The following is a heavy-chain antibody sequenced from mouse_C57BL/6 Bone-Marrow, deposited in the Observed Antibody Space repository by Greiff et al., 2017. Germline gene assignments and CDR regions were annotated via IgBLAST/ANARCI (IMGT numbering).Heavy chain of an antibody. J-gene: IGHJ2*01. CDR2: IDPEIGDT. Sequence: DVKLVESGAELVRPGASVKLSCTASGFNIKDDYIHWVKQRPEQGLEWIGWIDPEIGDTEYASKFHGKATLTSDTSSNTAYLQLSSLTSEDTAVYYCSSFDGNYFDFWGQGTPLTVAS. CDR3: SSFDGNYFDF. D-gene: IGHD2-3*01. CDR1: GFNIKDDY. V-gene: IGHV14-4*01.